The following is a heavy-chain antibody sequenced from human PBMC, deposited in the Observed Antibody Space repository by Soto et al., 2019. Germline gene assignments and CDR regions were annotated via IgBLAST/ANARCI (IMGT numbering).Heavy chain of an antibody. V-gene: IGHV3-74*01. CDR2: IGPDGSNM. Sequence: PGGSLRLSCAASGFIFSSHWMHWVRQAPGKGLVWVSHIGPDGSNMRDADSVQGRFTISRDNARNTLYLQMNSLRDEDTAVYYCVRDNNWSSDYWGPGLLVTVSS. CDR3: VRDNNWSSDY. J-gene: IGHJ4*02. D-gene: IGHD1-1*01. CDR1: GFIFSSHW.